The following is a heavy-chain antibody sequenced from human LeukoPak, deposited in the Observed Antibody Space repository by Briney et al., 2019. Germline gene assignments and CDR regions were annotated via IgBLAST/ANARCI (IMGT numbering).Heavy chain of an antibody. CDR3: ARELDLYNWNYGGGYYFDY. D-gene: IGHD1-7*01. CDR1: GFTFSDYD. V-gene: IGHV3-11*04. J-gene: IGHJ4*02. Sequence: GGSLRLSCAASGFTFSDYDMSWIRQAPGKGLEWVSYISSGGSTIYYADSVKGRFTISRDNAKNSLYLQMNSLRAEDTAVYYCARELDLYNWNYGGGYYFDYWGQGTLSPSPQ. CDR2: ISSGGSTI.